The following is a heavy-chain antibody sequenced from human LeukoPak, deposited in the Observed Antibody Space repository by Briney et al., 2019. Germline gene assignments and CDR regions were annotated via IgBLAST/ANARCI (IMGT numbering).Heavy chain of an antibody. J-gene: IGHJ4*02. D-gene: IGHD3-16*01. V-gene: IGHV1-69*01. CDR2: IIPIFGTA. CDR1: GGTFSSYA. Sequence: SVKVSCKASGGTFSSYAISWVRQAPGQGLEWMGGIIPIFGTANYAQKFQGRVTITADESTSTAYMELSSLRSEDTAVYYCARIGGGATVVDYWGQGTLVTVSS. CDR3: ARIGGGATVVDY.